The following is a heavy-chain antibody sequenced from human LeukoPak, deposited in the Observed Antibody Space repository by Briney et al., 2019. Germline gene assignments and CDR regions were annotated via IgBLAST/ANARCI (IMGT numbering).Heavy chain of an antibody. D-gene: IGHD3-10*01. Sequence: GASVKVSCKASGYTFTSYYMHWVRQAPGYGVEWMGIINPSGGSTSYAQKFQGRVTMTRDTSTSTVYMELSSLRSEDTAVYYCARVTMVREYDYWGQGTLVTVSS. CDR1: GYTFTSYY. CDR3: ARVTMVREYDY. J-gene: IGHJ4*02. V-gene: IGHV1-46*01. CDR2: INPSGGST.